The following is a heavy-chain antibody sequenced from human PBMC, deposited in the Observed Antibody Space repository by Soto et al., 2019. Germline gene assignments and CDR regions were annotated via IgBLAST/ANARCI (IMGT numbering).Heavy chain of an antibody. CDR2: INHSGST. CDR3: ARGYGDYVDYAFDI. V-gene: IGHV4-34*01. J-gene: IGHJ3*02. Sequence: SETLSRTCAVYGGSFSGYYWSWIRQPPGKGLEWIGEINHSGSTNYNPSLKSRVTISVDTSKNQFSLKLSSVTAADTAVYYCARGYGDYVDYAFDIWGQGTMVTVSS. CDR1: GGSFSGYY. D-gene: IGHD4-17*01.